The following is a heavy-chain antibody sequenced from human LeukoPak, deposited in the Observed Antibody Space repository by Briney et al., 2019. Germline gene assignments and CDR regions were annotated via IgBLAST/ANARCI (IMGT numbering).Heavy chain of an antibody. Sequence: ASVKVSCKASGGTFSSYAISWVRQAPGQGLEWMGGIIPIFGTANYAQKFQGRVTITTDESTSTAYMELSSLRYEDTAVYYCASKADVLLESLGAFDIWGQGTMVTVSS. CDR3: ASKADVLLESLGAFDI. CDR2: IIPIFGTA. CDR1: GGTFSSYA. D-gene: IGHD3-10*01. V-gene: IGHV1-69*05. J-gene: IGHJ3*02.